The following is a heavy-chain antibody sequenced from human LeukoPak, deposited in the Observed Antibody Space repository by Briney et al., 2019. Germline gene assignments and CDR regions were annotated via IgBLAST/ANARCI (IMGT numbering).Heavy chain of an antibody. D-gene: IGHD3-10*01. CDR1: GFTFDDYA. CDR2: ISWNSGNI. V-gene: IGHV3-9*01. CDR3: AKDKAWGSAINYFDY. J-gene: IGHJ4*02. Sequence: SLRLSCAASGFTFDDYAMHWVRQTPGKGLEWVSGISWNSGNIDYADSVKGRFTISRDNAKNSLYLQMNSLRAEDTTLYYCAKDKAWGSAINYFDYWGQGTLVTVSS.